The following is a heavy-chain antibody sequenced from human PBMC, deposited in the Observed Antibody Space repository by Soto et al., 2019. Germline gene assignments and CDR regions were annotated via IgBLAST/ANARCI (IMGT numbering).Heavy chain of an antibody. CDR1: GFPFSNYA. Sequence: EVQLLESGGGLVQPGESLKLACAASGFPFSNYAMSWVRQAPGKGLEWVSTTGGGIGPYYADSVKGRFTISRDNSKNTLCLQMNSLRAEDTAIYYCAKMPDGVNSNSPYCWGPGTLVTVSS. D-gene: IGHD4-4*01. J-gene: IGHJ4*02. CDR2: TGGGIGP. V-gene: IGHV3-23*01. CDR3: AKMPDGVNSNSPYC.